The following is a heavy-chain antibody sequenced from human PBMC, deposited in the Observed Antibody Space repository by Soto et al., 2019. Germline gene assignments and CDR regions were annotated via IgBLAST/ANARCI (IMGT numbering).Heavy chain of an antibody. D-gene: IGHD6-19*01. Sequence: SVKVSCKASGGTFSSYAISWVRQAPGQGLEWMGGIIPIFGTANYAQKFQGRVTITADESTSTAYVELSSLRSEDTAVYYCARGGSSGWYGPVRAIKYFQHWGQGTLVTVSS. J-gene: IGHJ1*01. CDR1: GGTFSSYA. CDR2: IIPIFGTA. V-gene: IGHV1-69*13. CDR3: ARGGSSGWYGPVRAIKYFQH.